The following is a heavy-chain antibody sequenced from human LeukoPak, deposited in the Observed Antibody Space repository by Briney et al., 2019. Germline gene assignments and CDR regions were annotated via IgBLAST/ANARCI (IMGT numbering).Heavy chain of an antibody. CDR2: IASGSNYI. V-gene: IGHV3-21*01. CDR3: ARPTVTWWFDP. J-gene: IGHJ5*02. Sequence: GGSLGLSCAASGFTFSSYSMNWVRQAPGKGLEWVSSIASGSNYIFYADSVKGRFTISRDNAKNSLYLQMNSLRAEDTAVYYCARPTVTWWFDPWGQGTLVTVSS. CDR1: GFTFSSYS. D-gene: IGHD4-17*01.